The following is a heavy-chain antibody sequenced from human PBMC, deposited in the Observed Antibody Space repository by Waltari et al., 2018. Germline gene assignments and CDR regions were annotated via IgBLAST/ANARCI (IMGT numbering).Heavy chain of an antibody. CDR2: INHSGST. D-gene: IGHD6-13*01. Sequence: QVQLQQWGAGLLKPSETLSLTCAVYGGSFSGYYWSWIRQPPGKGLEWIGEINHSGSTNYNPSLKSRATISVDTSKNQFSLKLSSVTAADTAVYYCARGLIAARYFDLWGRGTLVTVSS. CDR1: GGSFSGYY. CDR3: ARGLIAARYFDL. V-gene: IGHV4-34*01. J-gene: IGHJ2*01.